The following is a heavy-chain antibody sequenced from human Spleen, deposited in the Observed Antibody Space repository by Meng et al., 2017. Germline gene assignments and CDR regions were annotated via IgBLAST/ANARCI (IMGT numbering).Heavy chain of an antibody. CDR3: ATYGDSVFDY. V-gene: IGHV3-9*01. J-gene: IGHJ4*02. D-gene: IGHD4-17*01. CDR2: ISWNSGSI. CDR1: GFTFDDYA. Sequence: SLKISCAASGFTFDDYAMHWVRQAPGKGLEWVSGISWNSGSIGYADSVKGRFTISRDNAKNSLYLQMNSLRAEDTALYYCATYGDSVFDYWGQGTLVTVYS.